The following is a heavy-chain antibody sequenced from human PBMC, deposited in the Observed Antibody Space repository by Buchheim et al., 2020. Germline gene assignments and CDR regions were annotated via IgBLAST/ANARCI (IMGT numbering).Heavy chain of an antibody. J-gene: IGHJ4*02. CDR1: GGSFSVNC. CDR2: INHSGNT. Sequence: QVQLQQWGAGLLKPSETLSLTCAVYGGSFSVNCWTWVRQPPGKGLEWIGEINHSGNTNYNPSLKSRVTISVDTSKRQFSLKLSSVTAADTAVYYCRQYSSSSDQEVFDYWGQGTL. V-gene: IGHV4-34*01. D-gene: IGHD6-6*01. CDR3: RQYSSSSDQEVFDY.